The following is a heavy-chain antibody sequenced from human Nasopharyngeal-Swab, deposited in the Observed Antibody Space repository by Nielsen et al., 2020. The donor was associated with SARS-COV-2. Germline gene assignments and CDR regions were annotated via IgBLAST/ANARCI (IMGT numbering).Heavy chain of an antibody. CDR1: GGSISSSSYY. D-gene: IGHD3-10*01. CDR3: ARGRSGYYYGSGSPPFDY. Sequence: SETLSLTCTVSGGSISSSSYYWGWIRQPPGKGLEWIGSIYYSGSTYYNPSLKSRVTISVDTSKNQFSLKLSSVTAADTAVYYCARGRSGYYYGSGSPPFDYWGQGTLVTVSS. CDR2: IYYSGST. V-gene: IGHV4-39*01. J-gene: IGHJ4*02.